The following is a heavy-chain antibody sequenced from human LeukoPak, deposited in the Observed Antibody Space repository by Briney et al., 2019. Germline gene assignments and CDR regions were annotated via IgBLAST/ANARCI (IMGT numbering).Heavy chain of an antibody. D-gene: IGHD2-2*01. CDR3: ARRLEIPGGIGWFDP. Sequence: SETLSLTCTVSGGSISSGGYYWSWIRQHPGKGLEWIGYIYYSGSTYYNPSLKSRVTISVDRSKNQFSLKLTSVTAADTAVYYCARRLEIPGGIGWFDPWGQGTLVTVSS. V-gene: IGHV4-31*03. CDR1: GGSISSGGYY. J-gene: IGHJ5*02. CDR2: IYYSGST.